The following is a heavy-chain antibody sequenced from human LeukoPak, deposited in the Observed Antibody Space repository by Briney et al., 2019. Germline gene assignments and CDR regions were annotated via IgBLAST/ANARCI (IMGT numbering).Heavy chain of an antibody. D-gene: IGHD3-22*01. CDR3: AKDYYDSSGRFDY. V-gene: IGHV3-9*01. J-gene: IGHJ4*02. Sequence: GGSLRLSCAGSGFTFDDYAMHWVRQAPGKGLEWVSGISWNSGSIGYADSVKGRFTISRDNAKNSLYLQMNSLRAEDTALYYCAKDYYDSSGRFDYWGQGTLVTVSS. CDR2: ISWNSGSI. CDR1: GFTFDDYA.